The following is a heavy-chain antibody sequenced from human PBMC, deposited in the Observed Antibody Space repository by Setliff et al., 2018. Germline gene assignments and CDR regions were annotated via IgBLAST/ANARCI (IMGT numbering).Heavy chain of an antibody. CDR2: IYYSGST. Sequence: PSETLSLTCTVSGGSISSYYWSWIRQPPGKRLEWIGYIYYSGSTNYNPSLESRVTISVDTSKNQFSLRLNSATAADTAVYYCAMDQGVVWGKGTTVTVSS. D-gene: IGHD2-2*03. J-gene: IGHJ6*04. V-gene: IGHV4-59*01. CDR1: GGSISSYY. CDR3: AMDQGVV.